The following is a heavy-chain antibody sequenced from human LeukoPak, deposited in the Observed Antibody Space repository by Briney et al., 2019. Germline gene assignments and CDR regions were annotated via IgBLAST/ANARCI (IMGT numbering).Heavy chain of an antibody. CDR3: ARGQVGRAGTFRIWAYFDH. D-gene: IGHD6-19*01. CDR1: GGSFSGYY. J-gene: IGHJ4*02. CDR2: INHSGST. V-gene: IGHV4-34*01. Sequence: SETLSLTCAVYGGSFSGYYWSWIRQPPGKGLEWIGEINHSGSTNYNPSLNSRVTISVDTSKNQFSLKLSSVTAADTAVYYCARGQVGRAGTFRIWAYFDHWGQGTLVIVSS.